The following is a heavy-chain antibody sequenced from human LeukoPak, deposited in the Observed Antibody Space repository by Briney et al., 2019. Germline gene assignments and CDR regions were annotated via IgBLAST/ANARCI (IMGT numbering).Heavy chain of an antibody. CDR1: GYTFTGYY. CDR3: ARDGGGLVGGTKSNDH. Sequence: ASVKVSCKASGYTFTGYYMHWVRQAPGQGLEWMGWINPKSGGTNYAQRFQGRVTMTRDTSISIAYMELSRLRSDDTAVYYCARDGGGLVGGTKSNDHWGQGALVTVSS. CDR2: INPKSGGT. V-gene: IGHV1-2*02. D-gene: IGHD1-26*01. J-gene: IGHJ4*02.